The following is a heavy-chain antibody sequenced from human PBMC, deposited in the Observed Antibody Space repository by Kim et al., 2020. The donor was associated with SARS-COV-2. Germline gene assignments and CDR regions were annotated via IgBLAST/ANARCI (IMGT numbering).Heavy chain of an antibody. J-gene: IGHJ4*02. Sequence: GGGTSYEQKFQGRVTMTRDTSTSTVYMELSSLRSEDTAVYYCARVPRGSSSSDYWGQGTLVTVSS. V-gene: IGHV1-46*01. D-gene: IGHD6-6*01. CDR3: ARVPRGSSSSDY. CDR2: GGGT.